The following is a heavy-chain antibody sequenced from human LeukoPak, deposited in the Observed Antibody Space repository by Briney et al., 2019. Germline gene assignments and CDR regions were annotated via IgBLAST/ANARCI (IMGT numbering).Heavy chain of an antibody. J-gene: IGHJ6*03. Sequence: GGSLRLSYAASGFTFSTYSMNWVRQAPGKGLEWVSYISSSSSTVYYADSVKGRFTISRDNGKNSLYLQMNSLRAEDTAVYYCAKVAAAGTRYYYYYMDVWGKGTTVTISS. D-gene: IGHD6-13*01. CDR1: GFTFSTYS. CDR3: AKVAAAGTRYYYYYMDV. CDR2: ISSSSSTV. V-gene: IGHV3-48*01.